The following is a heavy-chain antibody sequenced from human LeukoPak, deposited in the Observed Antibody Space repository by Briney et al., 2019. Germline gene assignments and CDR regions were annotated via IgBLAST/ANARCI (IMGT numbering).Heavy chain of an antibody. CDR2: IRYDGSNK. J-gene: IGHJ6*02. V-gene: IGHV3-30*02. CDR1: GFTFSSYG. D-gene: IGHD3-10*01. CDR3: AKVYSATMVRGVIIPRGMDV. Sequence: GGSLRLSCAASGFTFSSYGMHWVRQAPGKGLEWVAFIRYDGSNKYYADSVKGLFTVSRDNSKNTLYLQMNSLRAEDTAVYYCAKVYSATMVRGVIIPRGMDVWGQGTTVTVSS.